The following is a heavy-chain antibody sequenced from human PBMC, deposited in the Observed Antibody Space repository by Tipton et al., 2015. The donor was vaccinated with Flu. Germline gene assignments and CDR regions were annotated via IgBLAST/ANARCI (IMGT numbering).Heavy chain of an antibody. CDR2: INPNSGGT. J-gene: IGHJ4*02. Sequence: QLVQSGPEVKKPGASVKVSCKASGCTFTGYYMHWVRQAPGQGLEWMGWINPNSGGTNYAQKFQGRVTMTRDTSISTAYMELSRLRSDDTAVYYCARSQWELLFGFDYWGQGTLVTVSS. CDR1: GCTFTGYY. V-gene: IGHV1-2*02. D-gene: IGHD1-26*01. CDR3: ARSQWELLFGFDY.